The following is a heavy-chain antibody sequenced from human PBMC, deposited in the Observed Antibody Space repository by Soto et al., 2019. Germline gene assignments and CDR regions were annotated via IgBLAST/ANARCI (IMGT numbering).Heavy chain of an antibody. V-gene: IGHV1-3*01. CDR3: ARDPLYYDYIWGSYREANWFDP. J-gene: IGHJ5*02. CDR2: INAGNGNT. D-gene: IGHD3-16*02. CDR1: GYTFTSYA. Sequence: ASVKVSCKASGYTFTSYAMHCVRQAPGQRLEWMGWINAGNGNTKYSQKFQGRVTITRDTSASTAYMELSSLRSEDTAVYYCARDPLYYDYIWGSYREANWFDPWGQGTLVTVSS.